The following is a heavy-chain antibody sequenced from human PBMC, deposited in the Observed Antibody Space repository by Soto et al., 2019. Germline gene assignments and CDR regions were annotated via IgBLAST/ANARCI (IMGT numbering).Heavy chain of an antibody. J-gene: IGHJ6*02. CDR1: GFTFSSYG. CDR3: AKDRDGGSFADYYGMDV. CDR2: ISYDGSNK. Sequence: GSLRLSCAASGFTFSSYGMHWVRQAPGKGLEWVAVISYDGSNKYYADSVKGRFTISRDNSKNTLYLQMNSLRAEDTAVYYCAKDRDGGSFADYYGMDVWGQGTTVTVSS. V-gene: IGHV3-30*18. D-gene: IGHD1-26*01.